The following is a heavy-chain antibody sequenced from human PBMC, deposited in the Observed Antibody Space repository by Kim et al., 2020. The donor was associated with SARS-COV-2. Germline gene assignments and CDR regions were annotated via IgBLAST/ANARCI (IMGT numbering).Heavy chain of an antibody. D-gene: IGHD6-19*01. CDR3: ARQQRYISDWYVAFYYYYMDV. Sequence: SETLSLTCTVSGGSLSSSSYYWGWIRQPPGKGLEWIGTAYYIGNNYYNPSLKSRVTISVDTYKNQFSLKLGSVTAADTAVYYCARQQRYISDWYVAFYYYYMDVWGKGTTVTVS. CDR1: GGSLSSSSYY. J-gene: IGHJ6*03. CDR2: AYYIGNN. V-gene: IGHV4-39*01.